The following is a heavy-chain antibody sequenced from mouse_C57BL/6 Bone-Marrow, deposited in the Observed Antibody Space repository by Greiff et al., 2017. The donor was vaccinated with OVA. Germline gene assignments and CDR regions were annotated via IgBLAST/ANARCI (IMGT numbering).Heavy chain of an antibody. D-gene: IGHD6-1*01. CDR1: GYTFTSYG. V-gene: IGHV1-81*01. Sequence: LVESGAELARPGASVKLSCKASGYTFTSYGISWVKQRTGQGLEWIGEIYPRSGNTYYNEKFKGKATLTADKSSSTAYMELRSLTSVDSAVYFCARSTSGFAYWGQGTLVTFSA. CDR3: ARSTSGFAY. J-gene: IGHJ3*01. CDR2: IYPRSGNT.